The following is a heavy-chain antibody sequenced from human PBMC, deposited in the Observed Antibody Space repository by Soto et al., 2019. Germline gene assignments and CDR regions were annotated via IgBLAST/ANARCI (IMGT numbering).Heavy chain of an antibody. Sequence: EEQLLESGGGLVQPGESLRLSCAASGFTFSSSVMNWVRQAPGKGLEWVSIISDSGSRTYYADSVRGRFTISRDNSKNTPYLQMNSLRAEDTALYYCAKALNINWKNWFDPWGQGTLVTVSS. J-gene: IGHJ5*02. CDR2: ISDSGSRT. CDR3: AKALNINWKNWFDP. D-gene: IGHD1-1*01. V-gene: IGHV3-23*01. CDR1: GFTFSSSV.